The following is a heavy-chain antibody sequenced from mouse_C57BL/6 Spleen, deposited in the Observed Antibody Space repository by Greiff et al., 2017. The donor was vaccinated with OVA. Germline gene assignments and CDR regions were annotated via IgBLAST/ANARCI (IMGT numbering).Heavy chain of an antibody. Sequence: VQLKQSGPGLVKPSQSLSLTCSVTGYSITSGYYWNWIRQFPGNKLEWMGYISYDGSNKYNPSLKNRISITRDTSKNQFFLKLNSVTTEDTATYYCARATYYDYDDWYFDVWGTGTTVTVSS. CDR1: GYSITSGYY. J-gene: IGHJ1*03. D-gene: IGHD2-4*01. CDR2: ISYDGSN. V-gene: IGHV3-6*01. CDR3: ARATYYDYDDWYFDV.